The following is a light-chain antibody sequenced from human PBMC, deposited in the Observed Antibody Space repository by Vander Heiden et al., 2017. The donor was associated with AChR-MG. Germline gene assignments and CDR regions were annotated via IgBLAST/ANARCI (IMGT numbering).Light chain of an antibody. Sequence: QSALTPPASVSGSPGQSLTIHCPGTSSDVCGYNYVSWYQQHQGKVPKLRIYDVSNRPSVVSNRFAGSKAGNTASLTISGLQAEDEADYYGSSYTSSSSWVFGGGTKRTVL. CDR1: SSDVCGYNY. J-gene: IGLJ3*02. V-gene: IGLV2-14*03. CDR3: SSYTSSSSWV. CDR2: DVS.